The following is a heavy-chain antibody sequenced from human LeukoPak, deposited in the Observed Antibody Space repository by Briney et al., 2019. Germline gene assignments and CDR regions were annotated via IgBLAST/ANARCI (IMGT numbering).Heavy chain of an antibody. CDR1: GLTFDGYG. V-gene: IGHV3-30*03. J-gene: IGHJ4*02. CDR3: ARDKKPRMATIYDY. D-gene: IGHD5-24*01. CDR2: ISYDGSNK. Sequence: GGSLRLSCAASGLTFDGYGMSWVRQAPGNGLEWVAVISYDGSNKYYADSVKGRFTISRDNSTNTLYLQMNSLRAEDTAVYYCARDKKPRMATIYDYWGQGTLVTVSS.